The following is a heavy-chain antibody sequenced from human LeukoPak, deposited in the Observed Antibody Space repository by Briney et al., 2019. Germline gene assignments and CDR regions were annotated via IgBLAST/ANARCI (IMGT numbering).Heavy chain of an antibody. CDR3: VKGTGTKYYYYGMDV. J-gene: IGHJ6*02. CDR2: ISSNGGST. V-gene: IGHV3-64D*06. D-gene: IGHD3/OR15-3a*01. Sequence: AGGSLRLSCVASGFTFDDHDMSWVRQAPGKGLEYVSAISSNGGSTYYADSVKGRFTISRDNSKNTLYLQMSSLRAEDTAVYYCVKGTGTKYYYYGMDVWGQGTTVTVSS. CDR1: GFTFDDHD.